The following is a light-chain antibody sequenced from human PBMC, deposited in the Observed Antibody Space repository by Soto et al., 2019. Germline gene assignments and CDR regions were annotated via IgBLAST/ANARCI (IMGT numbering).Light chain of an antibody. CDR3: TSYAGGNNV. CDR1: SRAVGGYNY. J-gene: IGLJ1*01. V-gene: IGLV2-8*01. CDR2: EVN. Sequence: QSALTQPPSASGSPGQSVTISCTGTSRAVGGYNYVSWYQQYPGKVPKLMIYEVNTRPSGVPDRFSGSKSGNTASLTVSGLQAEDEADYYCTSYAGGNNVFGTGTKLTVL.